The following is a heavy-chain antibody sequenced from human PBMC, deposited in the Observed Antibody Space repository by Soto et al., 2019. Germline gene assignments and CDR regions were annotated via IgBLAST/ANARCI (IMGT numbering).Heavy chain of an antibody. CDR2: IYYSGST. D-gene: IGHD6-6*01. CDR3: ARVRIESSSSVSYYFDY. CDR1: GGSISSGDYY. J-gene: IGHJ4*02. Sequence: PSETLSLTCTVSGGSISSGDYYWSWIRQPPGKGLEWIGYIYYSGSTYYNPSLKSRVTISVDTSKNQFSLKLSSVTAADTAVYYCARVRIESSSSVSYYFDYWGQGTLVTAPQ. V-gene: IGHV4-30-4*01.